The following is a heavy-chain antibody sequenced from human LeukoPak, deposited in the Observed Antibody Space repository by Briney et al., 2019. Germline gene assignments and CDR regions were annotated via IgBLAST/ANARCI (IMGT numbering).Heavy chain of an antibody. CDR3: ARVEYGSMDV. J-gene: IGHJ6*02. V-gene: IGHV4-31*03. CDR1: GGSISSDDYC. CDR2: IYYSGST. Sequence: SQTLSLTCSVSGGSISSDDYCWNWIRQHPGKGLEWIGYIYYSGSTYYNPSLKSRVALSVDTSKNQFSLKLSSVTAADTAVYYCARVEYGSMDVWGQGTTVTVSS. D-gene: IGHD2/OR15-2a*01.